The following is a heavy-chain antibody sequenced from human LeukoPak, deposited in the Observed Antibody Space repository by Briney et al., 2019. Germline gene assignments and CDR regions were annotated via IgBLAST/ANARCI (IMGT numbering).Heavy chain of an antibody. CDR2: TYTSGRT. D-gene: IGHD1-26*01. CDR3: ARQSSGSYFDY. V-gene: IGHV4-4*09. Sequence: PSETLFLTCTVSGFSISSYYWSWIRQPPGKGLEWIGYTYTSGRTNNTPSLKNGVTISVDTSKNQYSLKLSPMTAEDTAVYYCARQSSGSYFDYWGQGTLVTVSS. J-gene: IGHJ4*01. CDR1: GFSISSYY.